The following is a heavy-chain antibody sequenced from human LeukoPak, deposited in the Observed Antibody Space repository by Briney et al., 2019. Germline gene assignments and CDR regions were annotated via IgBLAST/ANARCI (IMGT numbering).Heavy chain of an antibody. CDR2: IRGKADNYAT. Sequence: GGSLRLSCAASGFTFSGSAMHWVRQASGKGLEWVGRIRGKADNYATAYTASVKGRFTISRDDSKNTAYLQMNSLKTEDTAVYYCTSAGGYSGYDSPSYWGQGTLVTVSS. D-gene: IGHD5-12*01. CDR3: TSAGGYSGYDSPSY. CDR1: GFTFSGSA. V-gene: IGHV3-73*01. J-gene: IGHJ4*02.